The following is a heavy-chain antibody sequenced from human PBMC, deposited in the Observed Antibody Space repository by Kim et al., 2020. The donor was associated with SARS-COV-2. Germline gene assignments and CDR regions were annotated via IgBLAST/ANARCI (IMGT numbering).Heavy chain of an antibody. CDR1: GFTFVDYS. J-gene: IGHJ3*01. CDR2: LSGSGGST. CDR3: ARDIKGNYNPGVFDL. D-gene: IGHD1-7*01. Sequence: GGSLRLSCAASGFTFVDYSMFWVRQAPGKGLEWVSGLSGSGGSTYYADAVKGRFVISRDNPRNTLHLQMNSLRADDTAVYYCARDIKGNYNPGVFDLWG. V-gene: IGHV3-23*01.